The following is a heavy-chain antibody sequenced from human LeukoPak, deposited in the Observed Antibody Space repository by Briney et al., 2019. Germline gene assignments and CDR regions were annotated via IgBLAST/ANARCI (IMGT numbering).Heavy chain of an antibody. CDR2: ISSDGSST. D-gene: IGHD3-22*01. Sequence: GGSLRLSCVASGFTFSSYWMHWVRQAPGKGLVWVSRISSDGSSTSYADSVKGRFTISRDNSKNTLYLQMNSLRAEDTAVYYCAKASAMIVVVSKHFDYWGQGTLVTVSS. CDR3: AKASAMIVVVSKHFDY. V-gene: IGHV3-74*01. J-gene: IGHJ4*02. CDR1: GFTFSSYW.